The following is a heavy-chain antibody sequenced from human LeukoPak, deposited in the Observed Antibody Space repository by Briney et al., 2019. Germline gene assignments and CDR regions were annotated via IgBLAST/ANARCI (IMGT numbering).Heavy chain of an antibody. J-gene: IGHJ4*02. Sequence: PGGSLRLSCAASGFTFSTYAMNWVRQAPGKGLEWVANIKQDGSEKYYVDPVKGRFTISRDNAKNSLNLQMNSLRAEDTAIYYCARDPGSDTAMDTRAGDWGQGTLVTVSS. D-gene: IGHD5-18*01. V-gene: IGHV3-7*01. CDR2: IKQDGSEK. CDR1: GFTFSTYA. CDR3: ARDPGSDTAMDTRAGD.